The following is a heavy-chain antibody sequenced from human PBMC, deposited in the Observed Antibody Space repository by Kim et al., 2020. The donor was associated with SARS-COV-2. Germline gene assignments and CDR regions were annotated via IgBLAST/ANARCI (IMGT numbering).Heavy chain of an antibody. CDR2: IKSKTDGGTT. V-gene: IGHV3-15*01. D-gene: IGHD3-22*01. J-gene: IGHJ6*02. Sequence: GGSLRLSCAASGFTFSNAWMRWVRQAPGKGLEWVGRIKSKTDGGTTDYAAPVKGRFTISRDDSKNTLYLQMNSRKTEDTAVYYSTTGTGSIVGVIYYYYYCMDVWGQGTTVTVSS. CDR3: TTGTGSIVGVIYYYYYCMDV. CDR1: GFTFSNAW.